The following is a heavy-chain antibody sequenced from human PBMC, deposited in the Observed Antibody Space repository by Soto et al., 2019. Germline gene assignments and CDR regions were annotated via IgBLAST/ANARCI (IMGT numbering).Heavy chain of an antibody. D-gene: IGHD3-22*01. CDR2: TYYRSKWYN. CDR1: GDSVSSNSAA. V-gene: IGHV6-1*01. Sequence: PSETLSLTCAISGDSVSSNSAAWNWIRQSPSRGLEWLGRTYYRSKWYNDYAVSVKSRITINPDTSKNQFSLQLNSVTPEDTAVYYCARARKYYYDSSGYYRHLDYWGQGTLVTVPQ. CDR3: ARARKYYYDSSGYYRHLDY. J-gene: IGHJ4*02.